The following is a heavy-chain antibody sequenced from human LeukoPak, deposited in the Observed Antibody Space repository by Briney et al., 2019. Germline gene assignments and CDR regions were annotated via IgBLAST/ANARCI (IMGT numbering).Heavy chain of an antibody. CDR2: IYSGGST. Sequence: GGSLRLSCAASGFTVSSNYMSWVRQAPGKGLEWVSVIYSGGSTYYADSVKGRFTISRDNSKNTLYLQMNSLRAEDTAVYYCAKDRLRLGELSLHYFDYWGQGTLVTVSS. CDR3: AKDRLRLGELSLHYFDY. V-gene: IGHV3-53*01. CDR1: GFTVSSNY. D-gene: IGHD3-16*02. J-gene: IGHJ4*02.